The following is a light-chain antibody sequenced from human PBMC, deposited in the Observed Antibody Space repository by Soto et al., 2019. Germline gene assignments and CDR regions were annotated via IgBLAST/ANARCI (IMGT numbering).Light chain of an antibody. CDR3: QQYNSYSGT. CDR1: QSIRSW. J-gene: IGKJ2*01. CDR2: KAS. Sequence: DIPMTQSPSTLSASVGDRVTITCRASQSIRSWLAWYQQKPGKAPKLLIYKASSLESGVPSRFSGSGSGTEFTLTISSLQPDDFATYYCQQYNSYSGTFGQGTKLEIK. V-gene: IGKV1-5*03.